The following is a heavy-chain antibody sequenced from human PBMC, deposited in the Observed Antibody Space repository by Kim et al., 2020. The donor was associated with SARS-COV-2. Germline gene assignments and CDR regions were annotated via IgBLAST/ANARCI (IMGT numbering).Heavy chain of an antibody. D-gene: IGHD2-8*01. Sequence: DSVKGRSSISRDNSKITLYRQRKSLRAEDTAVYYCAKGKGVLMLYALPDYWGQGTLVTVSS. J-gene: IGHJ4*02. CDR3: AKGKGVLMLYALPDY. V-gene: IGHV3-23*01.